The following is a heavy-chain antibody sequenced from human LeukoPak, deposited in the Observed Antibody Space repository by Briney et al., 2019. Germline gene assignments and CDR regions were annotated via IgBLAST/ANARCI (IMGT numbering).Heavy chain of an antibody. V-gene: IGHV4-34*01. Sequence: SETLSLTCAVYGGSFSGYYWGWIRQPPGKGLEWIGSIYYSGTTYYNPSLKSRLTISVDTSKSQFSLRLNSVTAADTAVYYCARAKGGIYRFLDYWGQGTLATVSS. CDR2: IYYSGTT. J-gene: IGHJ4*02. D-gene: IGHD3-16*02. CDR1: GGSFSGYY. CDR3: ARAKGGIYRFLDY.